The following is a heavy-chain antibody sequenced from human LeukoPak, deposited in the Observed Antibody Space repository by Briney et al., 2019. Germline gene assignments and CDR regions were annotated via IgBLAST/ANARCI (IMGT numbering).Heavy chain of an antibody. CDR3: AGARGYQQIKFDF. J-gene: IGHJ4*02. CDR2: ISPSSSYI. V-gene: IGHV3-21*01. CDR1: GFTFSSYA. D-gene: IGHD5-18*01. Sequence: GGSLRLSCAASGFTFSSYAMSWVRQAPGKGLEWVSSISPSSSYIYYADSVEGRFTISRDNAKNSLYLQMNSLRAEDTAIYYCAGARGYQQIKFDFWGQGALVTVSS.